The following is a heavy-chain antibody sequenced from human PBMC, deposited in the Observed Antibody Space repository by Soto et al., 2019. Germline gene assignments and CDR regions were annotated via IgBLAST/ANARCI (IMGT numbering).Heavy chain of an antibody. CDR3: ARGHEFGCNSDAFDV. CDR1: GGSFRREA. CDR2: ILPFFNTA. V-gene: IGHV1-69*12. D-gene: IGHD1-1*01. Sequence: QVQLVQSEAEVKKPGSSVKVSCKASGGSFRREAINWVRQAPGQGPEWMGGILPFFNTADYAQKFQGRVTLTADVSTTTVYMELGSLRFEDKAVYYCARGHEFGCNSDAFDVWGQGTMVIVSS. J-gene: IGHJ3*01.